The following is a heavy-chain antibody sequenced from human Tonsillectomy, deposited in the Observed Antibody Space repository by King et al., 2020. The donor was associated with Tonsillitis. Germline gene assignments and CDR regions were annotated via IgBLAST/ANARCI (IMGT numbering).Heavy chain of an antibody. CDR2: ITGSGGST. V-gene: IGHV3-23*04. D-gene: IGHD3-10*01. Sequence: DVQLVESGGGLVQPGGSLRLSCAASGFTFSSYAMSWVRQAPGKGLEWVSAITGSGGSTYYADSVKGRFTISRDNSKNTLYLQMNSLGAEDTAVYYCAQEMEVRGVILRWLDPWGQGTLVTVSS. CDR1: GFTFSSYA. J-gene: IGHJ5*02. CDR3: AQEMEVRGVILRWLDP.